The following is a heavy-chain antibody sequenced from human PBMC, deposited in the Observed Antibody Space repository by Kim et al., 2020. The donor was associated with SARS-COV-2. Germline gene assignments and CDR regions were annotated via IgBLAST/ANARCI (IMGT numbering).Heavy chain of an antibody. J-gene: IGHJ6*02. V-gene: IGHV1-46*01. D-gene: IGHD1-20*01. CDR3: ARDFRIKGGMDV. Sequence: SYAQKFQGRVTMTRDTSTSTVYMELSSLRSEDTTVYYCARDFRIKGGMDVWGQGTTVTFSS.